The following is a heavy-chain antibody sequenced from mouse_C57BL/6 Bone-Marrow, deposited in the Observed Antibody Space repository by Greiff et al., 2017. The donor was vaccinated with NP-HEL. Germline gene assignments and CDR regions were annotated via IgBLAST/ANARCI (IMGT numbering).Heavy chain of an antibody. CDR2: IDPSDSYT. D-gene: IGHD1-1*01. CDR1: GYTFTSYW. CDR3: ARGLLLHFDY. V-gene: IGHV1-69*01. J-gene: IGHJ2*01. Sequence: VQLKQPGAELVMPGASVKLSCKASGYTFTSYWMHWVKQRPGQGLEWIGEIDPSDSYTNYNQKFKGKSTLTVDKSSSTAYMQLSSLTSEDSAVYYCARGLLLHFDYWGQGTTLTVSS.